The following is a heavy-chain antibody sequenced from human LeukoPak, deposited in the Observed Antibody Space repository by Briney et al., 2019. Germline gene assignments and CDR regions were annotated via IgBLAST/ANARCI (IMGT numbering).Heavy chain of an antibody. V-gene: IGHV3-30*09. CDR3: AKVRYFGPSAFDI. J-gene: IGHJ3*02. Sequence: GGSLRLSCAASGFTFSSYVMSWVRQAPGKGLDWVAVISYDGSNKYYADSVKGRFAISRDNSKNTLYLQMNSLRAEDTAVYYCAKVRYFGPSAFDIWGQGTMVTVSS. CDR2: ISYDGSNK. CDR1: GFTFSSYV. D-gene: IGHD3-9*01.